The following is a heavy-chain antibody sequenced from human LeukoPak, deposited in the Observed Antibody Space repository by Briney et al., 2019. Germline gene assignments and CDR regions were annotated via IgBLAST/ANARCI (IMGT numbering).Heavy chain of an antibody. Sequence: GGSLRLSCAASGFTFSSYAMSWVRQAPGKGLEWVSAISGSGGSTYYADSVKGRFTISRDNSKNTLYLQMNSLRAEDTAVYYCARDFSLSRIAAAGIFGGLTRSWEDYWGQGTLVTVSS. CDR2: ISGSGGST. V-gene: IGHV3-23*01. D-gene: IGHD6-13*01. J-gene: IGHJ4*02. CDR1: GFTFSSYA. CDR3: ARDFSLSRIAAAGIFGGLTRSWEDY.